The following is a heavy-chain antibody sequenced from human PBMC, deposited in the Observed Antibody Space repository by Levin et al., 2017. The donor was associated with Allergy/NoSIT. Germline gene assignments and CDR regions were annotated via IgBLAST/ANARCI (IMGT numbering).Heavy chain of an antibody. J-gene: IGHJ4*02. CDR1: GGSISSSNW. CDR3: ATLVGATRYYFDY. Sequence: PSETLSLTCAVSGGSISSSNWWSWVRQPPGKGLEWIGEIYHSGSTNYNPSLKSRVTISVDKSKNQFSLKLSSVTAADTAVYYCATLVGATRYYFDYWGQGTLVTVSS. D-gene: IGHD1-26*01. CDR2: IYHSGST. V-gene: IGHV4-4*02.